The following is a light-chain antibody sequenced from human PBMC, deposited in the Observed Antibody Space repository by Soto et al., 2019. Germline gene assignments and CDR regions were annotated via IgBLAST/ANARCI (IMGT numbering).Light chain of an antibody. J-gene: IGKJ3*01. Sequence: EIFMMQSHSTRFVAPGARAPLSCRASQSISSNLVWYQQKAGQAPRLLIYGASTGATGIPARFSGSGSGTDFTLTISSLEPEDFAVYYCQQRNNWPATFGPGTKVDIK. CDR1: QSISSN. V-gene: IGKV3-11*01. CDR2: GAS. CDR3: QQRNNWPAT.